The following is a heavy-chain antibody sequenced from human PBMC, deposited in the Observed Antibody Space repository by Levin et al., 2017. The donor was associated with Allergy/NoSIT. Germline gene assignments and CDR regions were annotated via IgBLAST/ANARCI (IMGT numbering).Heavy chain of an antibody. V-gene: IGHV1-69*06. CDR3: ARDRPYYDCWSGYSEYYYMDV. CDR2: IIPIFGTA. D-gene: IGHD3-3*01. J-gene: IGHJ6*03. Sequence: SVKVSCKASGGTFSSYAISWVRQAPGQGLEWMGGIIPIFGTANYAQKFQGRVTITADKSTSTAYMELSSLRSEDTAVYYCARDRPYYDCWSGYSEYYYMDVWGKGTTVTVSS. CDR1: GGTFSSYA.